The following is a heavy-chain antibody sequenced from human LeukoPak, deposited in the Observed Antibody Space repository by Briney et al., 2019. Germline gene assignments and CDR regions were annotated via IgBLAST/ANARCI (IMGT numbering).Heavy chain of an antibody. V-gene: IGHV3-48*01. Sequence: PGGSLRLSCAASGFTFNTYTMNWVRQAPGKGLEWVSFISSSSAAIYYADSVKGRFTISRDNAKNSLYLQMNSLRAEDTAVYYCAREYSSSSGRAFDIWGQGTMVTVSS. CDR3: AREYSSSSGRAFDI. CDR2: ISSSSAAI. CDR1: GFTFNTYT. D-gene: IGHD6-6*01. J-gene: IGHJ3*02.